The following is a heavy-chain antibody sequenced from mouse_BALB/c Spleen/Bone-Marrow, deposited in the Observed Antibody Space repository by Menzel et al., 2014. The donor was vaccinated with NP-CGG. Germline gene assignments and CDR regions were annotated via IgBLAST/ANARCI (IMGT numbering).Heavy chain of an antibody. CDR1: GFTFSSYG. V-gene: IGHV5-6-5*01. CDR2: ISRGGTT. D-gene: IGHD1-1*01. Sequence: EVKLVESGGGLVKPGGSLKLSCAASGFTFSSYGMSWVRQTPVKRLEWVASISRGGTTYYPDSVKGRFTISRDNARNILYLQMSGLRSEDTAMYYCARNYYGTFAYWGQGTLVTVSA. CDR3: ARNYYGTFAY. J-gene: IGHJ3*01.